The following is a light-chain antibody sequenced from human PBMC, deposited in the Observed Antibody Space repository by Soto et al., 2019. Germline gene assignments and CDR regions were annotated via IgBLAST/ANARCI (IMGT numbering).Light chain of an antibody. CDR2: EVN. CDR3: SSYAGSNTFV. V-gene: IGLV2-8*01. J-gene: IGLJ1*01. Sequence: QSVLTQPPSASGSPGQSVTISCTGTTSDVGGYKYVSWHQQHPGKGPKLIIYEVNKRPSGVPDRFSGSKSGNTASLTVSGLQAEDEAAYYCSSYAGSNTFVFGTGTKLTVL. CDR1: TSDVGGYKY.